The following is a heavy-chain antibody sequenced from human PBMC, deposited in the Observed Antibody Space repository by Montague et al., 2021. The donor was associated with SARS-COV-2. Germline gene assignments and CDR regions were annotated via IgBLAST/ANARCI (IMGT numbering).Heavy chain of an antibody. CDR3: ARVVGHSPYYYGMDV. J-gene: IGHJ6*02. D-gene: IGHD2-15*01. Sequence: SLRLSCAASGFTFSSYGMHWVRQAPGKGLEWVAVIWYDGSNKYYADSVKGRFTISRDNSKNTLYLQMNSLRAEDTAVYYCARVVGHSPYYYGMDVRGQGTTVTVSS. CDR2: IWYDGSNK. CDR1: GFTFSSYG. V-gene: IGHV3-33*01.